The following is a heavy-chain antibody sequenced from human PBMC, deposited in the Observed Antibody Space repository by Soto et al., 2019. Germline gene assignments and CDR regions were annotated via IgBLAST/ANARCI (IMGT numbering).Heavy chain of an antibody. CDR3: AREGPLGYSYFDY. CDR2: ISSSGSTI. Sequence: GGSLRLSCAASGFTFSSYEMNWVRQAPGKGLEWVSYISSSGSTIYYADSVKGRFTISRDNAKNSLYLQMNSLRAEDTAVYYCAREGPLGYSYFDYWGQGTLVTVSS. D-gene: IGHD5-18*01. V-gene: IGHV3-48*03. CDR1: GFTFSSYE. J-gene: IGHJ4*02.